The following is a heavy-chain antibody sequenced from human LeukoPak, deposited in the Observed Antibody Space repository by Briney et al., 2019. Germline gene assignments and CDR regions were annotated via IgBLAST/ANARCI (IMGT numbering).Heavy chain of an antibody. V-gene: IGHV4-39*01. CDR2: IYYSGST. CDR3: ASQKGVAYFDY. D-gene: IGHD2-15*01. CDR1: GGSISSSSYY. J-gene: IGHJ4*02. Sequence: KASETLSLTCTVSGGSISSSSYYWGWIRQPPGKGLEWIGSIYYSGSTYYNPSLKSRVTISVDTSKNQFSLKLSSVTAADTAVYYCASQKGVAYFDYWGQGTLVTVSS.